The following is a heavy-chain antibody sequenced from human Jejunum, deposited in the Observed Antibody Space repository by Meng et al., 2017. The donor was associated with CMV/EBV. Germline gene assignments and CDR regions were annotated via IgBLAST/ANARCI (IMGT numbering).Heavy chain of an antibody. Sequence: LTLDDYAMHWVRQAPGKGLEWISGISWNGAALSYADSVKGRFTISRDNSKNTLYLQMNILGPEDTAVYYCAKQRLANGIDYGMDVWGQGTTVTVS. CDR3: AKQRLANGIDYGMDV. J-gene: IGHJ6*02. CDR2: ISWNGAAL. D-gene: IGHD1-14*01. CDR1: LTLDDYA. V-gene: IGHV3-9*01.